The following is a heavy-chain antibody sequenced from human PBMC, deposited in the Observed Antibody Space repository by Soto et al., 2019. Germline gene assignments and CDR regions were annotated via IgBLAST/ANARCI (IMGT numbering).Heavy chain of an antibody. V-gene: IGHV1-8*01. CDR1: GYTFASYD. CDR2: MNPNSGNT. J-gene: IGHJ4*02. Sequence: ASVKVSCKASGYTFASYDSKWVRQATGQGLEWMGWMNPNSGNTGYAQKFQGRVTMTRNTSISTAYMELSSLRSEDTAVYYCARGGVFFFAAPTNPFDYWGQGTLVTVSS. D-gene: IGHD3-10*01. CDR3: ARGGVFFFAAPTNPFDY.